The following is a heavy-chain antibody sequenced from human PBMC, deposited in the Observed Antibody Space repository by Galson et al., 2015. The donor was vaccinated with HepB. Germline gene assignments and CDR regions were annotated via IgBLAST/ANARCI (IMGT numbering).Heavy chain of an antibody. D-gene: IGHD5-12*01. V-gene: IGHV3-30-3*01. CDR1: GFAFSAFA. Sequence: SLRLSCAASGFAFSAFAMYWVRQAPGKGLEWVAIISYDGSQKYSADSVKGRFIISRDNSKNTLSLEMNSLRAEDTAVYYCARGGDSGYDIFYYRMDVWGKGTTVTVSS. J-gene: IGHJ6*04. CDR3: ARGGDSGYDIFYYRMDV. CDR2: ISYDGSQK.